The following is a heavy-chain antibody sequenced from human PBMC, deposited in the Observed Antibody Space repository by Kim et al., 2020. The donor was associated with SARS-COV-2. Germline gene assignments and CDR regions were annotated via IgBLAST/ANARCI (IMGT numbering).Heavy chain of an antibody. J-gene: IGHJ5*02. CDR3: AKSPNYYDSSGKGFDP. CDR2: ISWNSGSI. CDR1: GFTFDDYA. Sequence: GGSLRLSCAASGFTFDDYAMHWVRQAPGKGLEWVSGISWNSGSIGYADSVKGRFTISRDNAKNSLYLQMNSLRAEDTALYYCAKSPNYYDSSGKGFDPWGQGTLVTVSS. D-gene: IGHD3-22*01. V-gene: IGHV3-9*01.